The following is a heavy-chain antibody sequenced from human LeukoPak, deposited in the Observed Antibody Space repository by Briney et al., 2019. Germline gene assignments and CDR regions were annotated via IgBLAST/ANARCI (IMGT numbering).Heavy chain of an antibody. CDR1: GFTFDDYA. D-gene: IGHD6-25*01. V-gene: IGHV3-9*01. CDR2: ISWNSGSI. J-gene: IGHJ1*01. Sequence: GGSLRLSCAASGFTFDDYAMHWVRQAPGKGLEWVSGISWNSGSIGYADSEKGRFTISRDNAKNSLYLQMNSLRAEDTALYYCAKAPSGVGAEYFQHWGQGTLVTVSS. CDR3: AKAPSGVGAEYFQH.